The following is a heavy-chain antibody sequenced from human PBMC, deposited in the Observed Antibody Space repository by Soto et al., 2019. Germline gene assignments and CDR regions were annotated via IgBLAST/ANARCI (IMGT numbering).Heavy chain of an antibody. CDR1: GFTVSSNY. Sequence: PGGSLRLSCAASGFTVSSNYMSWVRQAPGKGLEWVSVIYSGGSTYYADSVKGRFTISRDNSKNTLYLQMNSLRAEDTAVYYCATGGGEEITFGFPYYYYMDVWGKGTTVTVSS. D-gene: IGHD3-16*01. CDR2: IYSGGST. CDR3: ATGGGEEITFGFPYYYYMDV. V-gene: IGHV3-66*01. J-gene: IGHJ6*03.